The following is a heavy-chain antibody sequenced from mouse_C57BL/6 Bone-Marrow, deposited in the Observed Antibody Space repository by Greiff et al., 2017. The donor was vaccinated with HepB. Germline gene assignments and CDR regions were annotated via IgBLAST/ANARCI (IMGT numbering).Heavy chain of an antibody. CDR2: IDPSDSYT. CDR3: ASDYYGNFDY. Sequence: QVHVKKPGAELVKPGASVKLSCKASGYTFTSYWMQWVKQRPGQGLEWIGEIDPSDSYTNYNQKFKGKATLTVDTSSSTAYMQLSSLTSEDSAVYYCASDYYGNFDYWGQGTTLRVSS. V-gene: IGHV1-50*01. J-gene: IGHJ2*01. CDR1: GYTFTSYW. D-gene: IGHD1-1*01.